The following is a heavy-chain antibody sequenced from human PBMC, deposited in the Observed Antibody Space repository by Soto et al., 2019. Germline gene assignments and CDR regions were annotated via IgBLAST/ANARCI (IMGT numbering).Heavy chain of an antibody. CDR3: ARLIGNSWLDS. CDR1: GDSVSTNSAT. Sequence: PPQTHSRTCAISGDSVSTNSATWDWIRQSPSRGLEWLGRTCYRSNWYTDYAVSVKGRITISPDTSNNQPSLQLNSVTPDDTAVYYCARLIGNSWLDSWGQGTLVTVSS. V-gene: IGHV6-1*01. J-gene: IGHJ5*01. D-gene: IGHD2-8*01. CDR2: TCYRSNWYT.